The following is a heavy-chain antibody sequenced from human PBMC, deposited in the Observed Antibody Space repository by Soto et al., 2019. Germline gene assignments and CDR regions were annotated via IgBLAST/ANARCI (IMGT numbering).Heavy chain of an antibody. Sequence: QVQLVQSGAEVKKPGASVKVSCKASGYTFTSYYMHWVRQAPGQGLEWMGIINPSGGSTRYAQKFRGRVTRTRDTSPSTVYMELSSLRSEDTAVYYCARGPPRFYDSSGYYRGPIDYWGQGTLVTVSS. J-gene: IGHJ4*02. CDR2: INPSGGST. V-gene: IGHV1-46*01. CDR1: GYTFTSYY. D-gene: IGHD3-22*01. CDR3: ARGPPRFYDSSGYYRGPIDY.